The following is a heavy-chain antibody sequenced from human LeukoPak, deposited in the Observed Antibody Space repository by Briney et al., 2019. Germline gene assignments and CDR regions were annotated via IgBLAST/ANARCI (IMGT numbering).Heavy chain of an antibody. V-gene: IGHV3-23*01. D-gene: IGHD3-10*01. CDR2: ISASGGST. CDR1: GFTFSSSA. CDR3: ARDMDGSGSYSIDY. J-gene: IGHJ4*02. Sequence: GGSLRLSCAASGFTFSSSAMSWVRQVPGKGLEWVSGISASGGSTYYADSVEGRFTISRDNSKNTLYLQMNSLRAEDTAVYYCARDMDGSGSYSIDYWGQGTLVTVSS.